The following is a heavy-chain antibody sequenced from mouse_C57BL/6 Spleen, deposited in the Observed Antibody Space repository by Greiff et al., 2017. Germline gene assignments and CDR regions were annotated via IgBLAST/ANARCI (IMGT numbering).Heavy chain of an antibody. J-gene: IGHJ2*01. D-gene: IGHD2-3*01. CDR2: IYPGDGDT. CDR3: ARYDGYYVDFDY. CDR1: GYAFSSSW. Sequence: VKLMESGPELVKPGASVKISCKASGYAFSSSWMNWVKQRPGKGLEWIGRIYPGDGDTNYNGKFKRKATLTADKSSSTAYMQLSSLTSEDSAVYFCARYDGYYVDFDYWGQGTTLTVSS. V-gene: IGHV1-82*01.